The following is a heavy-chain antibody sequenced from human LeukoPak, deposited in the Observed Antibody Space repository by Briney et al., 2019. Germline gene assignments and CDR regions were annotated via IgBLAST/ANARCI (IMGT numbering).Heavy chain of an antibody. CDR1: GFSFSRYS. CDR3: AIPPLTGTGSSRPLAGVDA. Sequence: GGSLRLSCAASGFSFSRYSMNWVRQAPGKGLEWVSYIGSITNGITHYAESVKGRFTISRDNAKNSLYLQMNSLRAEDTAVYYCAIPPLTGTGSSRPLAGVDAWGQGTTVTVSS. V-gene: IGHV3-48*04. J-gene: IGHJ6*02. CDR2: IGSITNGIT. D-gene: IGHD3-9*01.